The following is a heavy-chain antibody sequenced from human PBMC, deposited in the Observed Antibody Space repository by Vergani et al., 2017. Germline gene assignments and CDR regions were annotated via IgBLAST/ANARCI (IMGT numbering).Heavy chain of an antibody. CDR3: AREGYCTNGVCFTLFDV. J-gene: IGHJ4*02. CDR1: GGSFNDHW. D-gene: IGHD2-8*01. CDR2: IRHDGIT. V-gene: IGHV4-34*01. Sequence: QAQLHQWGAGLLKPSETLSLTCAIHGGSFNDHWWTWIRQPPGKGLEWIGEIRHDGITHYSPSLKSRVTISIDTSTHQFSLNLRSVTAADTAVYYCAREGYCTNGVCFTLFDVWGQGALVTVSS.